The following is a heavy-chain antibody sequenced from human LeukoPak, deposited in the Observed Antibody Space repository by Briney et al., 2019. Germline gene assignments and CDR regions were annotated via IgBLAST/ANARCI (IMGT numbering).Heavy chain of an antibody. J-gene: IGHJ3*02. CDR2: IYHSGST. V-gene: IGHV4-38-2*02. D-gene: IGHD2/OR15-2a*01. CDR3: ARDRTTLAFDI. Sequence: PSETLSLTCTVSGYSISSGYYWGWIRQPPGKGLEWIGSIYHSGSTYYNPSLKSRVTISVDTSKNQFSLKLSSVTAADTAVYYCARDRTTLAFDIWGQGTMVTVSS. CDR1: GYSISSGYY.